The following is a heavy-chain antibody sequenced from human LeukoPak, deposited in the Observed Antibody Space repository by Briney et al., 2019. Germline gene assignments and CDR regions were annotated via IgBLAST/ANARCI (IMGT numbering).Heavy chain of an antibody. Sequence: PSETLSLTCTVSGGSISSYYWSWIRQPPGKGLEWIGYIYYSGSTNYNPSLKSRVTISVDTSKNQFSLKLSSVTAADTAVYYCARAAYSNYPFDYWGQGTLVTVSS. V-gene: IGHV4-59*01. J-gene: IGHJ4*02. D-gene: IGHD4-11*01. CDR3: ARAAYSNYPFDY. CDR2: IYYSGST. CDR1: GGSISSYY.